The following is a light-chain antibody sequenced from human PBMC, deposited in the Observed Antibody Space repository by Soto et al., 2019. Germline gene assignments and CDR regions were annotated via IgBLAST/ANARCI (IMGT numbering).Light chain of an antibody. J-gene: IGKJ4*01. CDR2: GAF. CDR3: QQYKNWPPLT. Sequence: EIVMTQSPATLSVSPGETATLSCMASQSVSYNLAWYQQKPGQGPRLLIYGAFTRATGIPARFSGSGSGTEFTLTISSLQSEDFALYYCQQYKNWPPLTFGGGTKVEIK. V-gene: IGKV3-15*01. CDR1: QSVSYN.